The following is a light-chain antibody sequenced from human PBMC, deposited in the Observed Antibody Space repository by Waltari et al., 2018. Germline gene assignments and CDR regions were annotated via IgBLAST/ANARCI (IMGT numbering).Light chain of an antibody. CDR3: QVWDRSSAHVL. Sequence: SYVLTQAPSVSVAPGQTARIACGGDNIGSKSVPWHQQKPGQAPVLVVNNDHDRPSGIPERFSGSNSGDTATLTISRVEAGDEADYYCQVWDRSSAHVLFGGGTKVTVL. J-gene: IGLJ2*01. V-gene: IGLV3-21*02. CDR1: NIGSKS. CDR2: NDH.